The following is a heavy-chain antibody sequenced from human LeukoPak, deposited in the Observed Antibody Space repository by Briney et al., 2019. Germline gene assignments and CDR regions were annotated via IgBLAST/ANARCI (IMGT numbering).Heavy chain of an antibody. CDR1: GGSISGYY. D-gene: IGHD2-2*01. J-gene: IGHJ6*03. CDR2: IYYSGST. V-gene: IGHV4-59*12. Sequence: SETLSLTCTVSGGSISGYYWSWIRQPPGKGLEWIGYIYYSGSTNYNPSLKSRATMSVDTSKNQFSLKLSSVTAADTAVYYCARGGYCSSTSCYRTYYYYYMDVWGKGTTVTISS. CDR3: ARGGYCSSTSCYRTYYYYYMDV.